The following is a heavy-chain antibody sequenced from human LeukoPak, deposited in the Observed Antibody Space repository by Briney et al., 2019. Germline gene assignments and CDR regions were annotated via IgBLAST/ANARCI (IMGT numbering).Heavy chain of an antibody. J-gene: IGHJ4*02. Sequence: GGSLRLSCAASGFTFSTFAMSWVRQAPGKGLEWVSSITTSGGSTYYADSVKGRFTISRDNSQHTLYLQMNSLRAEDTAVYFCAKQIVGATTYDFDYWGQGALVTVSS. V-gene: IGHV3-23*01. D-gene: IGHD1-26*01. CDR3: AKQIVGATTYDFDY. CDR2: ITTSGGST. CDR1: GFTFSTFA.